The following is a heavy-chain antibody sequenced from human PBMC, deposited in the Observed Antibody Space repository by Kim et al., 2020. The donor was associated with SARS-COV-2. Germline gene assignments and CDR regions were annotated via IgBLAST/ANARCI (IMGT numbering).Heavy chain of an antibody. D-gene: IGHD3-22*01. Sequence: GGSLRLSCTTSGLNFGDYAMSWFRQAPGKGLEWVAFIRSKRYGATTAYAASVKGRFTISRDDSKRIAYLQMNGLKTEDTAVYYCTSGPYYYDSAAYYHDYWGQGTRVSVSS. CDR2: IRSKRYGATT. V-gene: IGHV3-49*03. J-gene: IGHJ4*02. CDR3: TSGPYYYDSAAYYHDY. CDR1: GLNFGDYA.